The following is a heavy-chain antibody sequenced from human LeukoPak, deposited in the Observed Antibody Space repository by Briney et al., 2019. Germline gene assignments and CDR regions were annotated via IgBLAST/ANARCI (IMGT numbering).Heavy chain of an antibody. J-gene: IGHJ4*02. Sequence: GRSPRLSCAASGFTFSSYGMHWVRQAPGKGLEWVAVISYDGSNKYYADSVKGRFTISRDNSKNTLYLQMNSLRAEDTAVYYCARHGGGGESYPRVFDYWGRGNLVTVSS. D-gene: IGHD1-26*01. CDR2: ISYDGSNK. CDR3: ARHGGGGESYPRVFDY. CDR1: GFTFSSYG. V-gene: IGHV3-30*03.